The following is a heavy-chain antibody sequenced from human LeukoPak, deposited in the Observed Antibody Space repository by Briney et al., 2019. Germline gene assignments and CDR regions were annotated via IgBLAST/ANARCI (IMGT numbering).Heavy chain of an antibody. CDR2: IYYSGST. J-gene: IGHJ4*02. D-gene: IGHD6-19*01. CDR1: GGSIISSSYY. V-gene: IGHV4-39*01. Sequence: KPSETLSLTCTVSGGSIISSSYYWGWIRQPPGKGLEWIGSIYYSGSTYYNPSPKSRVTISVDTSKNQFSLKLSSVTAADTAVYYCARQGYSSGWFRYYFDYWGQGTLVTVSS. CDR3: ARQGYSSGWFRYYFDY.